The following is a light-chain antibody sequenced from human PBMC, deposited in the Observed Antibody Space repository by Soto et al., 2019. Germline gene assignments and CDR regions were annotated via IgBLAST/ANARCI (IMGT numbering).Light chain of an antibody. CDR1: ETISTF. J-gene: IGKJ4*01. CDR3: QQFFSAVLT. CDR2: GAS. Sequence: DIQLTQSPSSLSASLGDSITITCRASETISTFLNWYQVQPGKAPRLLVYGASYLQVGVPVRFRGSGSGTLFTLTIDNLQREDLASYCCQQFFSAVLTFGGGTRVDI. V-gene: IGKV1-39*01.